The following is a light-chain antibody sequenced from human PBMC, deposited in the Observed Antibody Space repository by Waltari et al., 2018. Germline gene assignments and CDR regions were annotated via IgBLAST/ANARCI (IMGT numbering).Light chain of an antibody. CDR1: SNDVGGYNY. CDR2: EVS. V-gene: IGLV2-14*01. CDR3: GSYRDISHVI. J-gene: IGLJ2*01. Sequence: QSALTQPASVSGSPGQSITISCTGTSNDVGGYNYVSWYQQHPGKAPKLMIYEVSNLPSGVSNRFSGSRSGNTASLTISGLQAEDEANYYCGSYRDISHVIFGGGTKLAV.